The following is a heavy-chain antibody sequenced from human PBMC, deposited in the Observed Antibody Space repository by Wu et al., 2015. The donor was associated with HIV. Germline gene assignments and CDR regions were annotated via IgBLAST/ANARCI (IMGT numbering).Heavy chain of an antibody. CDR1: GGTFSSSA. V-gene: IGHV1-69*13. D-gene: IGHD5-12*01. CDR2: IIPLYGTT. J-gene: IGHJ6*02. CDR3: AINTDSVATSLYSLGV. Sequence: QVQLVQSGAEVKKPGSSVKVSCKASGGTFSSSAVNWVRQAPGHGLEWMGRIIPLYGTTNSAQDFQGRLTITADDSTNTAYMELDSLKSEDSAVYYCAINTDSVATSLYSLGVWGQGTTVTVSS.